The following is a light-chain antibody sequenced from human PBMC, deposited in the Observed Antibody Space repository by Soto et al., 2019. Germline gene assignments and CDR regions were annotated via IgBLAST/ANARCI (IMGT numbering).Light chain of an antibody. V-gene: IGKV3-15*01. J-gene: IGKJ3*01. CDR2: GAS. CDR1: QSVSSN. CDR3: QQYSNWPT. Sequence: EIVMTQSPATLSVSPGERATLSCRASQSVSSNLAWYQQKPGQAPRLLIYGASTRANGIPARFSGSGSGTEFTLTISSLQSEDFAVYYCQQYSNWPTFGPGTKVDIK.